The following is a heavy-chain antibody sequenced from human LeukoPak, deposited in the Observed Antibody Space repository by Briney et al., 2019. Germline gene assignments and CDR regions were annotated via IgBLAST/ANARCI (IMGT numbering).Heavy chain of an antibody. CDR2: INPNSGGT. D-gene: IGHD2-2*01. Sequence: GASVKVSCKASGYTFTGYYMHWVRQAPGQGLEWMGRINPNSGGTNYAQKFQGRVTMTRDTSISTAYMELSRLRSDDTAVYYCARLAYCSSTSGPLYYFDYWGQGTLVTVSS. CDR1: GYTFTGYY. J-gene: IGHJ4*02. V-gene: IGHV1-2*06. CDR3: ARLAYCSSTSGPLYYFDY.